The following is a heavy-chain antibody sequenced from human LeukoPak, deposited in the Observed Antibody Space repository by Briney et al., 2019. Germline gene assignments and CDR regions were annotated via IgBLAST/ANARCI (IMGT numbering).Heavy chain of an antibody. D-gene: IGHD2-15*01. Sequence: GGSLRLSCEASGFTFNTYSMNWARQAPGKGLEWVSSIKWNGGSTGYADSVKGRFTISRDNAKNSLYLQMNSLRAEDTALYYCARDGGDCSGDSCYVDYWGQGTLVTVSS. CDR1: GFTFNTYS. CDR2: IKWNGGST. CDR3: ARDGGDCSGDSCYVDY. J-gene: IGHJ4*02. V-gene: IGHV3-20*04.